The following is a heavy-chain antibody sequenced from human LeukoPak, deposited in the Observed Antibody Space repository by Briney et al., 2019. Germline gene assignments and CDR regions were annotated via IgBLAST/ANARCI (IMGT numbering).Heavy chain of an antibody. J-gene: IGHJ5*02. D-gene: IGHD3-16*01. V-gene: IGHV3-23*01. Sequence: PGGSLRLSCAASGFTFSSYAMSWVRQAPGKGLEWVSALSGSGGSTYYADSLKGRFTISRDNSKNSLYLQMNSLRAEDTAVYYCARDVMITFGGGLVNWFDPWGQGTLVTVSS. CDR1: GFTFSSYA. CDR3: ARDVMITFGGGLVNWFDP. CDR2: LSGSGGST.